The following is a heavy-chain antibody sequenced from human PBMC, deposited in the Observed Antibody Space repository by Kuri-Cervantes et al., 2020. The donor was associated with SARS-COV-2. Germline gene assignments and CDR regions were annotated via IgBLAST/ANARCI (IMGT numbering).Heavy chain of an antibody. V-gene: IGHV4-59*01. CDR2: IYYSGST. Sequence: SETLSLTCTVSGGSISSYYWSWIRQPPGKGLEWIGYIYYSGSTNYNPSLKSRVTISVDTSKNQFSLKLSSVTAAGTAVYYCARSFTVRGAYFDYWGQGTLVTVSS. CDR3: ARSFTVRGAYFDY. D-gene: IGHD3-10*01. CDR1: GGSISSYY. J-gene: IGHJ4*02.